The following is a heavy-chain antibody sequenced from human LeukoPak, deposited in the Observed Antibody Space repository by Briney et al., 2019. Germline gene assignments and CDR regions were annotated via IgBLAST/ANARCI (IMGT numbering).Heavy chain of an antibody. J-gene: IGHJ4*02. V-gene: IGHV3-33*01. Sequence: GGSLRLSCAASGFTFSSCGMHWVRQAPGKGLEWVAIIYYDGSDKYYADSVKGRFTISRDNSKDTLYLQMNSLRAEDTAVYYCARQIAYYYDSSGYYTTDYWGQGTLVTVSS. D-gene: IGHD3-22*01. CDR3: ARQIAYYYDSSGYYTTDY. CDR1: GFTFSSCG. CDR2: IYYDGSDK.